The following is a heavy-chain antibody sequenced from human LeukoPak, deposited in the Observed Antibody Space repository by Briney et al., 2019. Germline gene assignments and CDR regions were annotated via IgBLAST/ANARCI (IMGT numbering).Heavy chain of an antibody. Sequence: ASVKVSCKASGYTFTSYGISWVRQAPGQGLEWMGWISAYNGNTNYAQKLQGRVTMTTDTSTSTAYMELRSLRSDDTAVYYCARESSESSSRYAPYFDYWGQGTLVTVSS. V-gene: IGHV1-18*01. CDR3: ARESSESSSRYAPYFDY. D-gene: IGHD6-13*01. J-gene: IGHJ4*02. CDR1: GYTFTSYG. CDR2: ISAYNGNT.